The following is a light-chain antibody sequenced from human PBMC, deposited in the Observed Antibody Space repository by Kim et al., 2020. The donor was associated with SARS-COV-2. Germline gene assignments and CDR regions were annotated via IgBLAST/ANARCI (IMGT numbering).Light chain of an antibody. CDR3: SSYTTRSTLSYV. CDR2: NVS. V-gene: IGLV2-14*03. CDR1: SSDVGGYNY. Sequence: SITISCTGTSSDVGGYNYVSWYQQHPGKAPKLMIYNVSNRPSGVSNRFSGSKSGNTASLTISGLQAEDEADYYCSSYTTRSTLSYVFGTGTKVTVL. J-gene: IGLJ1*01.